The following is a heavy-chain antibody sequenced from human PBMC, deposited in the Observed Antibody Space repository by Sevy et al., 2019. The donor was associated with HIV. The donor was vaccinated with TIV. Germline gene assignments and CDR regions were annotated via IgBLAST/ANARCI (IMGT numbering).Heavy chain of an antibody. CDR3: VRGSGWRQHYYFDR. V-gene: IGHV3-30-3*01. J-gene: IGHJ4*02. Sequence: GGSLRLSCAASGFSFSYYAMRWVRQAPGKGLEWVASISYEGSSKSHADSVKGRFTISRDNSKNTLYLQINSLRDEDTAVYYCVRGSGWRQHYYFDRLGQGTLVTVSS. CDR2: ISYEGSSK. D-gene: IGHD3-10*01. CDR1: GFSFSYYA.